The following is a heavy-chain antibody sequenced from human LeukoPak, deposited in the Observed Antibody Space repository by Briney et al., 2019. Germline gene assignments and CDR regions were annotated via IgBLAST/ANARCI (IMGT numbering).Heavy chain of an antibody. Sequence: GASVKVSCKASGYTFTSYGISWVRHAPGQGLEWMGWISAYNGNTNYAQKLQGRVTMTTDTTTSTAYMELRSLRSDDTAVYYCARNRNSHYDFWSGYDYWGQGTLVTVSS. CDR3: ARNRNSHYDFWSGYDY. J-gene: IGHJ4*02. CDR1: GYTFTSYG. CDR2: ISAYNGNT. V-gene: IGHV1-18*01. D-gene: IGHD3-3*01.